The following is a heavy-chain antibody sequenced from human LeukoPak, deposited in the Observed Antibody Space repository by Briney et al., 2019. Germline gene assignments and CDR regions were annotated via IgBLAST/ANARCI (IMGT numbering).Heavy chain of an antibody. CDR3: AKDGEVGATPDY. CDR1: GFTFSSYG. J-gene: IGHJ4*02. CDR2: ISYDGSNK. Sequence: GGSLRLSCAASGFTFSSYGMHWVRQAPGKGLEWVAVISYDGSNKYYADSVKGRFTISRDNSKNTLYLQMNSLRAEGTAVYYCAKDGEVGATPDYWGQGTLVTVSS. V-gene: IGHV3-30*18. D-gene: IGHD1-26*01.